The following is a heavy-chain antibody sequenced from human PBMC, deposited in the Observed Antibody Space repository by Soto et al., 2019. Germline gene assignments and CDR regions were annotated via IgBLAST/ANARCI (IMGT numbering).Heavy chain of an antibody. CDR2: MNPNSGTA. CDR3: ARGSTSCYSALDI. V-gene: IGHV1-69*13. CDR1: GYTFPSYD. J-gene: IGHJ3*02. Sequence: SSVKVACKASGYTFPSYDINWVRQATGQGLEWMGGMNPNSGTANYAQKFQGRVTITADESTSTAYMELSSLRYEDTAVYYCARGSTSCYSALDIWRQGTMVTVSS. D-gene: IGHD2-2*02.